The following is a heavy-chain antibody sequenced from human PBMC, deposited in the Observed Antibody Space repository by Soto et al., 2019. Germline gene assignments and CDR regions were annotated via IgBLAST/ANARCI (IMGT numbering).Heavy chain of an antibody. CDR1: GFSLSTSGVG. J-gene: IGHJ4*02. D-gene: IGHD4-4*01. V-gene: IGHV2-5*01. CDR2: IYWNDDK. CDR3: AHRRGFASRYTVTFDY. Sequence: GSGPTLVNPTQTLTLTCTFSGFSLSTSGVGVGWIRQPPGKALEWLALIYWNDDKRYSPSLKSRLTITKDTSKNQVVLTMTNMDPVDTATYYCAHRRGFASRYTVTFDYWGQGTLVTVSS.